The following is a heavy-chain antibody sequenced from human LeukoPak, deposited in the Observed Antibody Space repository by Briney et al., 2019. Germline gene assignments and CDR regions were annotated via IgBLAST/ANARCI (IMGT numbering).Heavy chain of an antibody. CDR1: GGSISSYY. D-gene: IGHD5-24*01. CDR2: INHSGST. J-gene: IGHJ3*02. V-gene: IGHV4-34*01. CDR3: ARRARWLQLGHGAFDI. Sequence: SETLSLTCTVSGGSISSYYWSWLRQPPGKGPEWIGEINHSGSTNYNPSLKSRVTISVDTSKNQFSLKLSSVTAADTAVYYCARRARWLQLGHGAFDIWGQGTMVTVSS.